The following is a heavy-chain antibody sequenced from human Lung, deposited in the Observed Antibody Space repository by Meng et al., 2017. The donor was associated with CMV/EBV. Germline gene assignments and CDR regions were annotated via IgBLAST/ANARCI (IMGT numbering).Heavy chain of an antibody. CDR3: ARGLEEYLGWEMGY. CDR1: GFSHRIYW. D-gene: IGHD2/OR15-2a*01. CDR2: IDIDGRDI. V-gene: IGHV3-74*03. Sequence: EVYCVESWGGVCQSGGPLVLSCAVSGFSHRIYWMPWVRQAPGKGLEGVSRIDIDGRDITYADSVKGRFTISRDTAKNMLYLEMNSLRVEDTAVYYCARGLEEYLGWEMGYWGQGTLVTVSS. J-gene: IGHJ4*02.